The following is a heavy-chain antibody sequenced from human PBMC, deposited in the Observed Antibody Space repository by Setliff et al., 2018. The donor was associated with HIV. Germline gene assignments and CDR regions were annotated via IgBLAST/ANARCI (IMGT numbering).Heavy chain of an antibody. CDR2: IYTSGSV. D-gene: IGHD6-13*01. CDR3: ARGRGSSSSWPIDY. V-gene: IGHV4-4*09. CDR1: GGSISSYY. J-gene: IGHJ4*02. Sequence: SSETLSLTCTVSGGSISSYYWSWIRQPPGKGLEWIGYIYTSGSVNYNPSLNSRVTISVDTSKNQFSLKLSSVTAADTAVYFCARGRGSSSSWPIDYWGQGTLVTVSS.